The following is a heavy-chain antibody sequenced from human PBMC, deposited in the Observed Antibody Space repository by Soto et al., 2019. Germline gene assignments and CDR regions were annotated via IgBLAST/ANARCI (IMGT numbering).Heavy chain of an antibody. J-gene: IGHJ4*02. CDR2: MKKDGSEK. V-gene: IGHV3-7*03. CDR3: AKLGSGYYTGLYFDF. CDR1: GFSFGDYW. Sequence: EVQLVESGGALVQREGSLRLSCAASGFSFGDYWMSWVRQAPGKGLEWVAHMKKDGSEKYYVDSVKGRFTVSRDNTKNSLYLQMNSLRAEDTAVYYCAKLGSGYYTGLYFDFWGQGTLVSVSS. D-gene: IGHD3-3*01.